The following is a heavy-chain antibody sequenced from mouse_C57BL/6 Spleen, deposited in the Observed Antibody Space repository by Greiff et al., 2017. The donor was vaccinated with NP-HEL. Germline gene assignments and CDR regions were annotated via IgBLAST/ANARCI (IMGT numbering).Heavy chain of an antibody. J-gene: IGHJ4*01. CDR3: AREASDYYAMDY. V-gene: IGHV1-55*01. CDR2: IYPGSGST. Sequence: VQLQQSGAELVKPGASVKMSCKASGYTFTSYWITWVKQRPGQGLEWIGDIYPGSGSTNYNEKFKSKATLTVDTSSSTAYMQLSSLTSEESAVYYCAREASDYYAMDYWGQGTSVTVSS. CDR1: GYTFTSYW. D-gene: IGHD6-1*01.